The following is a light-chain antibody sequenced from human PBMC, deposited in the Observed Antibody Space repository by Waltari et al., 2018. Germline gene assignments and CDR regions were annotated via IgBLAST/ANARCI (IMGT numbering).Light chain of an antibody. CDR1: QRVSRS. CDR3: QHYVRLPAT. CDR2: GAS. V-gene: IGKV3-20*01. Sequence: IVFTQPPGTLSLSPGERATLSCRASQRVSRSLAWYQQKPGKAPKLLIYGASTRATGIPYRFTGSGSGTDFSLTISSLEPEDFAIYFCQHYVRLPATFGQGTKVEIK. J-gene: IGKJ1*01.